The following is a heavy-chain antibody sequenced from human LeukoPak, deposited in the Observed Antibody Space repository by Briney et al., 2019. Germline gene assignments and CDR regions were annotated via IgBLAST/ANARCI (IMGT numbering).Heavy chain of an antibody. D-gene: IGHD3-22*01. CDR2: IKQDGSEK. Sequence: GGSLRLSCEASGFTFTKFWMSWVRQAPGKGLEWVANIKQDGSEKKYLDSVKGRFTISRDNAKNTMYLQMNSLRAEDTAVYYCARSSGYYWWGQGTLVTVSS. J-gene: IGHJ4*02. CDR3: ARSSGYYW. V-gene: IGHV3-7*01. CDR1: GFTFTKFW.